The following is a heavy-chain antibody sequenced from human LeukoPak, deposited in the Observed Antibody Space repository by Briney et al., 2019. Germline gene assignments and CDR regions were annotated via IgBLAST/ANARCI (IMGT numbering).Heavy chain of an antibody. CDR3: ARVSMGYYFDY. Sequence: SQTLSLTCTVSGGSINSGNYYWSWIRQHPGKGLGWIGYIYYSGSTYYNPSLKSRVTISIDTSKNQFSLKLSSVTAADTAVYYCARVSMGYYFDYWGQGTLVTVSS. D-gene: IGHD3-22*01. CDR1: GGSINSGNYY. J-gene: IGHJ4*02. V-gene: IGHV4-31*03. CDR2: IYYSGST.